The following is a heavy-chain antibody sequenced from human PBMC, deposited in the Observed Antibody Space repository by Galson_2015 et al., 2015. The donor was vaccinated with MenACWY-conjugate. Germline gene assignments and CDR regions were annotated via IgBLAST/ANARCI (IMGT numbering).Heavy chain of an antibody. V-gene: IGHV1-69*13. Sequence: SVKVSCKASGGTFSSYAISWVRQAPGQGLEWMGGIIPIFGTANYAQKFQGRVTITADESTSTAYMELSSLRSEDTAVYYCASEGGYYDSSGYYYYFDYWGQGTLVTVSS. J-gene: IGHJ4*02. CDR3: ASEGGYYDSSGYYYYFDY. D-gene: IGHD3-22*01. CDR1: GGTFSSYA. CDR2: IIPIFGTA.